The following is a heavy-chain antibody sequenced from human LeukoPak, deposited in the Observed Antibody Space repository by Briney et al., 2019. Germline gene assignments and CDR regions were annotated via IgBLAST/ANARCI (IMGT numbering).Heavy chain of an antibody. J-gene: IGHJ4*02. D-gene: IGHD3-16*01. CDR1: GFTFSSYA. V-gene: IGHV3-23*01. Sequence: GGSLRLSCAASGFTFSSYAMSWVRQAPGKGLEWVSSISNSGGRTFYTDSVKGRFTISRDNSKNTLYLQMNSLRAEDTAVYYCAKFQGGGIPDSFDYWGQGTLVTVSS. CDR2: ISNSGGRT. CDR3: AKFQGGGIPDSFDY.